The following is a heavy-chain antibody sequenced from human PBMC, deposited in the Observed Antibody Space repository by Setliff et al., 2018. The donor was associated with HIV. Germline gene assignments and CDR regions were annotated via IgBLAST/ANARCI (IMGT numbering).Heavy chain of an antibody. J-gene: IGHJ4*02. Sequence: SENLSLTCTVSGGSTRTGTYYWGWIRQPPGKGLEWIGSIYNDGGTFYKPTLESRLTIPVDTSKNKFSLRLNSVTAADTAVYFCARGGAVSADFDSWGQGTLVTVSS. CDR2: IYNDGGT. D-gene: IGHD3-16*01. CDR1: GGSTRTGTYY. CDR3: ARGGAVSADFDS. V-gene: IGHV4-39*07.